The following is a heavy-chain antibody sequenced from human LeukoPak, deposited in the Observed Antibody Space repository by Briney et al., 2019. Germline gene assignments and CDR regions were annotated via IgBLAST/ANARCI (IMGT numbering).Heavy chain of an antibody. Sequence: GGSLRLSCAASGFIFSNYAMSWFRQAPGKGLEWVAVISNDGNDKYYTDSVKGRFTISRDNSKNTLYLQMNSLRAEDTAVYYCAREVVVITTLPYGMDVWGQGTTVTVSS. CDR2: ISNDGNDK. CDR3: AREVVVITTLPYGMDV. D-gene: IGHD3-22*01. V-gene: IGHV3-30*04. J-gene: IGHJ6*02. CDR1: GFIFSNYA.